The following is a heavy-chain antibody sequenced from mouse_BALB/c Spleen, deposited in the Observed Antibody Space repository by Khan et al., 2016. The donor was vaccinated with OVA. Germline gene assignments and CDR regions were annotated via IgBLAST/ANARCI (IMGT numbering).Heavy chain of an antibody. CDR1: GYTFSSYW. CDR2: ILPGSGNT. D-gene: IGHD1-1*01. V-gene: IGHV1-9*01. Sequence: QVQLQQSGAELMKPGASVKISCKASGYTFSSYWIEWVKQRPGHGLEWIGEILPGSGNTNFNEKFRGKATFAADTSSNTAYMQLSSLTSEDSAVYYGARGNYYGSTAWFGYWGQGTLVTVSA. J-gene: IGHJ3*01. CDR3: ARGNYYGSTAWFGY.